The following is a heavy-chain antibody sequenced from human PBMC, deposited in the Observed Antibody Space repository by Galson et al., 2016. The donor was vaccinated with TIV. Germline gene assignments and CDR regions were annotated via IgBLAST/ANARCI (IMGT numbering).Heavy chain of an antibody. D-gene: IGHD2-8*02. J-gene: IGHJ3*01. CDR2: IYPGDPDT. CDR3: ARLGVCTGDNCLAYESFAL. CDR1: GYRFATSW. Sequence: QSGAEVKEPGESLKISCKGSGYRFATSWIGWVRQMPGKGLEWMGIIYPGDPDTRYSRSFQGQVTISADKSTKTAYLQWRSLKASDTAMYYCARLGVCTGDNCLAYESFALCGQGTMVTVSA. V-gene: IGHV5-51*01.